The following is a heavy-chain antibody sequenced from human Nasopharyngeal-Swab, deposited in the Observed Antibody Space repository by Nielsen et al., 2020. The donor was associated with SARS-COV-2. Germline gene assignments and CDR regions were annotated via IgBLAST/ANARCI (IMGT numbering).Heavy chain of an antibody. D-gene: IGHD2-2*01. J-gene: IGHJ4*02. V-gene: IGHV4-34*01. CDR3: ARIEDCSSTSCYDYFDY. Sequence: VRQMPGKGLEWIGEINHSGSTNYNPSLKSRVTISVDTSKNQFPLKLSSVTAADTAVYYCARIEDCSSTSCYDYFDYWGQGTLVTVSS. CDR2: INHSGST.